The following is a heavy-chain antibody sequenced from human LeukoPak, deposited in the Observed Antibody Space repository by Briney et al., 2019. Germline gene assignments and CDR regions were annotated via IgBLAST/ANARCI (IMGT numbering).Heavy chain of an antibody. J-gene: IGHJ4*02. CDR2: ISGGGRST. CDR1: GFTFSTCA. CDR3: ARERYFDY. V-gene: IGHV3-23*01. Sequence: PGGSLRLSCAASGFTFSTCAMSLVRQAPGKGLEWVSTISGGGRSTDYADSVKGRFTISRDNSKNTLYLQMNSLRAEDTAVYYCARERYFDYWGQGTLVTASS.